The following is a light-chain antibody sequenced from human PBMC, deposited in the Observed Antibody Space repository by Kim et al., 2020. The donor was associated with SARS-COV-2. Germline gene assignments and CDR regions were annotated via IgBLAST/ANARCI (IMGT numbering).Light chain of an antibody. CDR1: QGITSF. J-gene: IGKJ4*01. Sequence: IQLTQSPSSLAASVGDRVTITCRASQGITSFLAWYQQKPGKAPKLLIYGASALQSGVSSRFSGSGSGTDFTLTISSLQPEDFATYYCQQVNSYPLTFGGGTKVDIK. CDR3: QQVNSYPLT. CDR2: GAS. V-gene: IGKV1-9*01.